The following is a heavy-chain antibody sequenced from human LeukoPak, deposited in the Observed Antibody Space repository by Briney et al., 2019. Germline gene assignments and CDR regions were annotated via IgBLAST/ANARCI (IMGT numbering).Heavy chain of an antibody. J-gene: IGHJ4*02. Sequence: GGSLRLSCAASGFTFSSYGMHWVRQAPGKGLEWVTFIRYDGSNQYYVDSVKGRFTISRDISKNTLYLQMSSLRAEDTAVYYCARRAGGYSHPYDYWGQGVLVTVSS. V-gene: IGHV3-30*02. D-gene: IGHD4-23*01. CDR1: GFTFSSYG. CDR2: IRYDGSNQ. CDR3: ARRAGGYSHPYDY.